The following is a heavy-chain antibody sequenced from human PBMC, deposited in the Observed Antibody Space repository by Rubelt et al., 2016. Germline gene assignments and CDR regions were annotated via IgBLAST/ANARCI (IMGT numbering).Heavy chain of an antibody. CDR2: IYTSGST. CDR3: ASRGRYYGSGSYPPRTGIVDY. V-gene: IGHV4-4*07. Sequence: ESGPGLVKPSETLSLTCTVSGGSISSYYWSWIRQPAGKGLEWIGRIYTSGSTNYNPSLKSRVTISVDTSKNQFSLKLSSVTAADTAVYYCASRGRYYGSGSYPPRTGIVDYWGQGTLVTVSS. D-gene: IGHD3-10*01. J-gene: IGHJ4*02. CDR1: GGSISSYY.